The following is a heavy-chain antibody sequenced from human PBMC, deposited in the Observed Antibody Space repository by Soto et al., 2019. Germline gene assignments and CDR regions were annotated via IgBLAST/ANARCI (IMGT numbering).Heavy chain of an antibody. V-gene: IGHV3-23*01. Sequence: EVQLLESGGGLVQPGGSLRLSCAASGFTFSSYAMSWVRQAPGKGLEWVSAISVTGISTYYADSVKGRFTVSRDNSTNTLFLQMDSLRAEDTAIYYCARGGGSSWFDYWGQGTLVTVSS. CDR2: ISVTGIST. D-gene: IGHD6-13*01. CDR3: ARGGGSSWFDY. J-gene: IGHJ4*02. CDR1: GFTFSSYA.